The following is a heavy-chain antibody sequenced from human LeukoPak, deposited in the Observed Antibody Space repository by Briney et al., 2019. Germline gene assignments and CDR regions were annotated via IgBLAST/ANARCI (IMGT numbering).Heavy chain of an antibody. J-gene: IGHJ3*01. CDR3: ARDLGSTIIVGVDAFDL. V-gene: IGHV1-2*02. Sequence: ASVKVSCKASGYTFIDYYLHWGRQAPGQGLEWMGWMNPNSGGTNYAQKFQGRITMTGDTSTAYLELSRLRSDDTAVYYCARDLGSTIIVGVDAFDLWGQGTMVTVSS. CDR1: GYTFIDYY. D-gene: IGHD3-22*01. CDR2: MNPNSGGT.